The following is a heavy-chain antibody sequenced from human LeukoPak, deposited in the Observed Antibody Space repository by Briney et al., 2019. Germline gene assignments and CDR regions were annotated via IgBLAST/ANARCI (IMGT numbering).Heavy chain of an antibody. CDR1: GYSIGTGNY. CDR3: ARAYYDSSGPYDV. D-gene: IGHD3-22*01. V-gene: IGHV4-38-2*02. J-gene: IGHJ6*04. CDR2: INYSADA. Sequence: SETLSLTCSVSGYSIGTGNYWAWVRPPPGKGLEWIGEINYSADANYNPSLKSRVTISVDTSKNQFSLKLTSVTAADTAVYYCARAYYDSSGPYDVWGEGTTVTVSS.